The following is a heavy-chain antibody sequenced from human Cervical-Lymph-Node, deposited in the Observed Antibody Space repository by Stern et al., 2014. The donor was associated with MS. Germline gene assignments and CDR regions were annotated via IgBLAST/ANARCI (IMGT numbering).Heavy chain of an antibody. Sequence: QMQLVQSGGGVVQSGRSLRLSCAASGFTFSNYGMHWVRQAPGAGLEWVAVISFDGNNKYYGDSVKGRFNISRDNSKNMLYLQMNSMRLEDTAVYYCAKTGANSLFDYWGQGTLVTVSS. CDR1: GFTFSNYG. J-gene: IGHJ4*02. CDR3: AKTGANSLFDY. V-gene: IGHV3-30*18. D-gene: IGHD2-21*01. CDR2: ISFDGNNK.